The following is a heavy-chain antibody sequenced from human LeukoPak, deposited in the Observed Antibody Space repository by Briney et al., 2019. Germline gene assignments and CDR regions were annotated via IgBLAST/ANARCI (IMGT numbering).Heavy chain of an antibody. Sequence: GGSLRLSCAASGFTFSTYGMSWVRQAPGKGLEWVSYISSSRISTNYADSVKGRFTISRDNAKKSLYLQMNSLRAEDTAVYYCAREDSGKRGGMDVWGQGTTVTVSS. V-gene: IGHV3-48*04. CDR1: GFTFSTYG. CDR3: AREDSGKRGGMDV. CDR2: ISSSRIST. J-gene: IGHJ6*02. D-gene: IGHD1-26*01.